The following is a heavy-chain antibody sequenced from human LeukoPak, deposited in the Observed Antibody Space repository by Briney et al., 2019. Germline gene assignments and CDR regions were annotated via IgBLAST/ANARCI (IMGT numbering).Heavy chain of an antibody. CDR2: MNPNSGNT. J-gene: IGHJ4*02. V-gene: IGHV1-8*01. CDR1: GYTFTSYD. D-gene: IGHD1-26*01. CDR3: ARDLSGSQRGGYFDY. Sequence: ASVKVSCKASGYTFTSYDINWVRQATGQGLEWMGWMNPNSGNTGFAQKFQGRVTITRDTSISTAYMELSSLRSEDTAVYFCARDLSGSQRGGYFDYWGQGTLVTVSS.